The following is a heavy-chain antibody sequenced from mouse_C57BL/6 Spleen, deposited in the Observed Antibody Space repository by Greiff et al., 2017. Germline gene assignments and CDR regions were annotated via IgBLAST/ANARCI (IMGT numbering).Heavy chain of an antibody. CDR1: GYTFTSYW. V-gene: IGHV1-72*01. D-gene: IGHD1-1*02. J-gene: IGHJ4*01. CDR3: ARPRDYANCVAYYYAMDY. CDR2: IDPNSGGT. Sequence: QVHVKQPGAELVKPGASVKLSCKASGYTFTSYWMHWVKQRPGRGLEWIGRIDPNSGGTKYNEKFKSKATLTVDKPSSTAYMQLSSLTSEDSAVYYCARPRDYANCVAYYYAMDYWGQGTSVTVSS.